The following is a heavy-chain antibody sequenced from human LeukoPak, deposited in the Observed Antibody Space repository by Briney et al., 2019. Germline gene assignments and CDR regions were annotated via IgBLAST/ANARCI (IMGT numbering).Heavy chain of an antibody. CDR1: GGSFSGYY. J-gene: IGHJ4*02. CDR2: INHSGST. D-gene: IGHD4-17*01. Sequence: SETLSLTCAVYGGSFSGYYWSWIRQPPGKGLEWIGEINHSGSTNYNPSLKSRVTISVDTSKNQFSLKLSSVTAADTAVYYCARGLNNRPCDYGDSSSDYWGQGTLVTVSS. CDR3: ARGLNNRPCDYGDSSSDY. V-gene: IGHV4-34*01.